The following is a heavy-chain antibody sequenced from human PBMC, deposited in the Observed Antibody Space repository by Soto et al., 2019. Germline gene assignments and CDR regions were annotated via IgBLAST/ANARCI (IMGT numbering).Heavy chain of an antibody. CDR2: IYHSGNI. D-gene: IGHD6-19*01. J-gene: IGHJ4*02. CDR3: ARVRWTVAGPGHFDY. Sequence: SETLSLTCNVSGGSVSGYHWSWIRQPPGKGLEWIGYIYHSGNIYYNPSLKSRVTISVDRSKNQFSLKLSSVTAADTAVYYCARVRWTVAGPGHFDYWGQGTLVTVSS. CDR1: GGSVSGYH. V-gene: IGHV4-59*02.